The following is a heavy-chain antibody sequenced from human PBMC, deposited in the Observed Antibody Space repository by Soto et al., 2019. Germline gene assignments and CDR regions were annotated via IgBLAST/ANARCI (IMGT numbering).Heavy chain of an antibody. CDR2: INPNRGAT. D-gene: IGHD6-19*01. CDR3: ARVAVSGTIDY. J-gene: IGHJ4*02. CDR1: GYSITGYY. Sequence: QVQLVQSGAEVKKPGASVRVSCKASGYSITGYYLDWVRQAPGHGLEWMGWINPNRGATDYAQKFQGRGTMTRDTSINTAYMELSSLTSDDTAVYYCARVAVSGTIDYWGQGTLVTVSS. V-gene: IGHV1-2*02.